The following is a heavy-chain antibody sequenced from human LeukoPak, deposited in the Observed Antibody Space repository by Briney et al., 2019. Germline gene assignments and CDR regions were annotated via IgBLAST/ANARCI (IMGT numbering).Heavy chain of an antibody. D-gene: IGHD5-24*01. CDR1: GGSISSSSAY. J-gene: IGHJ4*02. Sequence: PSETLSLTCTVSGGSISSSSAYWGWIRQPPGKGLEWIGSIYYSGRTYYNPFLKSRVTISVDTSKNQFSLKLSSVTAADTAVYYCARHGTVEMATGFDYWGQGTLVTVSS. CDR3: ARHGTVEMATGFDY. V-gene: IGHV4-39*01. CDR2: IYYSGRT.